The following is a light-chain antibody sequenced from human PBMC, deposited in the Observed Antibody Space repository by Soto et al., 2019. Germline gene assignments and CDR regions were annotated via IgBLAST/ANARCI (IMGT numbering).Light chain of an antibody. V-gene: IGKV3-15*01. CDR1: QSVGSN. CDR2: GAS. CDR3: QQYNVWPLT. J-gene: IGKJ4*01. Sequence: EIVMTQSAAPLSVSPGERATLSCRPSQSVGSNLAWYQQKPGQAPRLLIYGASTRATGIPARFSGSGSGTDFTLTIGSLQSEDFAVYYCQQYNVWPLTFGGWTKVEIE.